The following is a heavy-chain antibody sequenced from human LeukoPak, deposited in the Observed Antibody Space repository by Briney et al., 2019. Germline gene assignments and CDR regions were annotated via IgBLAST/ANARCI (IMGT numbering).Heavy chain of an antibody. CDR1: GGSISSGSYY. V-gene: IGHV4-61*02. CDR2: IYTGGRT. CDR3: ARERYSSSWYSDYYYMDV. J-gene: IGHJ6*03. Sequence: TLSLTCTVSGGSISSGSYYWSWIRQPAGKGLEWIGRIYTGGRTNYNPSLKSRVTISVDTSKNQFSLKLSSVTAADTAVYYCARERYSSSWYSDYYYMDVWGKGTTVTISS. D-gene: IGHD6-13*01.